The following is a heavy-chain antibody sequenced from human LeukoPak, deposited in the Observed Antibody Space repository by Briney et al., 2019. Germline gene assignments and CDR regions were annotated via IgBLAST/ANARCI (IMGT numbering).Heavy chain of an antibody. CDR3: ARAVGIAAALDY. V-gene: IGHV3-30-3*01. CDR2: ISYDGSNK. J-gene: IGHJ4*02. Sequence: RSGGSLRLSCAASGFTVSSNYMSWIRQAPGKGLEWVAVISYDGSNKYYADSVKGRFTISRDNSKNTLYLQMNSLRAEDTAVYYCARAVGIAAALDYWGQGTLVTVSS. CDR1: GFTVSSNY. D-gene: IGHD6-13*01.